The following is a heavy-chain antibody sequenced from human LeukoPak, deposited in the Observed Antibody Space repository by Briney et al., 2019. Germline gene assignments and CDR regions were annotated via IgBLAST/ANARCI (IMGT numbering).Heavy chain of an antibody. CDR1: GITFSS. CDR3: ANAPLESRRSFFDN. V-gene: IGHV3-48*04. Sequence: LGGSLRLSCAASGITFSSISWVRQAPGKGLEWVAYISSSRATAYYADSVRGRFTISSDDAKTSVFLQMKSLSAEDTAVYYCANAPLESRRSFFDNWGQGVPVVVSA. J-gene: IGHJ4*02. D-gene: IGHD6-6*01. CDR2: ISSSRATA.